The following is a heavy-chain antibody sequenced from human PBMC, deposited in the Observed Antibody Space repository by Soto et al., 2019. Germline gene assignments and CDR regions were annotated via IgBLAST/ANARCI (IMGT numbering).Heavy chain of an antibody. CDR2: IYNSGRGST. Sequence: SETLSLTCSVSGSSMTTYYWHWIRQAPGKGLEWIGFIYNSGRGSTGSNPSLTSRVTFSIETSKNQFSLKLSSVTAADTAVYYCARDGGSDCGGDCSGAFDIWGQGTMVTVSS. J-gene: IGHJ3*02. CDR1: GSSMTTYY. CDR3: ARDGGSDCGGDCSGAFDI. V-gene: IGHV4-59*12. D-gene: IGHD2-21*02.